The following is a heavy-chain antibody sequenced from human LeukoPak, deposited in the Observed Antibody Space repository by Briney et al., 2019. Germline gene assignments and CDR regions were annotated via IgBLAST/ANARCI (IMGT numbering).Heavy chain of an antibody. Sequence: PGGSLRLSCAASGFTVSSNYMSWVRQAPGKGLEWVSVIYSGGGTYYADSVKGRFTISRDNSKNTLYLQMNSLRAEGTAVYYCARDAATEGSGSYSDWGQGTLVTVSS. CDR2: IYSGGGT. D-gene: IGHD3-10*01. CDR1: GFTVSSNY. V-gene: IGHV3-53*01. CDR3: ARDAATEGSGSYSD. J-gene: IGHJ4*02.